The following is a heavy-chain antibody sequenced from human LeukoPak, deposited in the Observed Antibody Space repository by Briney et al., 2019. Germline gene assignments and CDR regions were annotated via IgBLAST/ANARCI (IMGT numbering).Heavy chain of an antibody. J-gene: IGHJ6*03. CDR3: ARTPRYYYDSSGYAQSYYYYYYYMDV. D-gene: IGHD3-22*01. CDR1: GYTFTGYY. V-gene: IGHV1-2*02. Sequence: ASVKVSCKASGYTFTGYYMHWVRQAPGQGLEWMGWINPNSGGTNYAQKFQGRVTMTRDTSISTAYMELRSLRSDDTAVYYCARTPRYYYDSSGYAQSYYYYYYYMDVWGKGTTVTVSS. CDR2: INPNSGGT.